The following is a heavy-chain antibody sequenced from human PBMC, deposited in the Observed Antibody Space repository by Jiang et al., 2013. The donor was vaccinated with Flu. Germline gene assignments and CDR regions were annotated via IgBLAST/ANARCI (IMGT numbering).Heavy chain of an antibody. CDR1: GGSISSRGYS. J-gene: IGHJ5*02. CDR3: AGQDILVPNYFAP. Sequence: LLKPSETLSLICTVSGGSISSRGYSWGWIRQPPGKGLEWIGSKYYSETISYSGTAFYNPFLESRVTISVDTSKNQFSLRLASVTAADTAVYYCAGQDILVPNYFAPWGQGTLVTVSS. CDR2: KYYSETISYSGTA. V-gene: IGHV4-39*07. D-gene: IGHD2-8*02.